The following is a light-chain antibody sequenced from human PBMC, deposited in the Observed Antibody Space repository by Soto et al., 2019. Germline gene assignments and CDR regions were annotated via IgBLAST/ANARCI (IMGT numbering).Light chain of an antibody. V-gene: IGKV1-39*01. CDR1: QNISNY. CDR2: AAS. J-gene: IGKJ3*01. CDR3: QQSYSRPRLT. Sequence: DMQMTQSPSSLSASVGDRVSITCRSSQNISNYLHWYQQRPGKAPKLLIYAASNLRSGVPSRFIGSGSETDSPLTICGLQSEDFATYYSQQSYSRPRLTVGPGTRVEIK.